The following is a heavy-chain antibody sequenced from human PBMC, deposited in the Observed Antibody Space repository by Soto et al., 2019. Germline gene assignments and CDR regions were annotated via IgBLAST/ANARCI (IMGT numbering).Heavy chain of an antibody. V-gene: IGHV1-69*13. Sequence: SVNVSRKASGGTFSSYAISWVRQAPGQRLEWMGWIITIFGTAYYAQKFQGRVTTTAEESTRTAYMELSRLRSEDTHVYYCARVQDREIYSSSWTFQHWRQGTLVTVSS. CDR3: ARVQDREIYSSSWTFQH. CDR1: GGTFSSYA. CDR2: IITIFGTA. D-gene: IGHD6-13*01. J-gene: IGHJ1*01.